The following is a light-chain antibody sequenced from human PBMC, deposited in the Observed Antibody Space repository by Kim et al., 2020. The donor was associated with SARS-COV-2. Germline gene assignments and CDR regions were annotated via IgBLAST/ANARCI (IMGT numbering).Light chain of an antibody. Sequence: ASVGDRVTITCRASQGINNYLAWYQQKPGKAPILLISTASTLQSGVPSRFSGSGSGTDFTLTISSLQPEDLATYYCQHLDTFPLTFGGGTKVDIK. J-gene: IGKJ4*01. CDR2: TAS. CDR3: QHLDTFPLT. V-gene: IGKV1-9*01. CDR1: QGINNY.